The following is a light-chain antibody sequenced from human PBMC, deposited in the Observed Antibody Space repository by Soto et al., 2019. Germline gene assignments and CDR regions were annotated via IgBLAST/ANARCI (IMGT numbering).Light chain of an antibody. CDR3: QQRSNLRWT. J-gene: IGKJ1*01. CDR1: QSVGSY. Sequence: EIVLTQSPATLSLSPGERAPLSSRASQSVGSYLAWYQQKPGQAPRLAIYEASNRATGIPGRFSGSGSGTDFNLTISSLEPKDFAVYYCQQRSNLRWTFGQGTKVEIK. CDR2: EAS. V-gene: IGKV3-11*01.